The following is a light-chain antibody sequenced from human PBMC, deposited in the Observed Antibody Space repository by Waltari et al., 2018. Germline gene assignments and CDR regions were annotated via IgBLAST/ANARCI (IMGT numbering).Light chain of an antibody. CDR3: QQYNSYPWT. CDR1: QSISSW. J-gene: IGKJ1*01. CDR2: KVS. Sequence: DIQMTQSPSTLSASVGDRVTITCGASQSISSWLAWYQQKPGNGPKLLFYKVSSLGSGGPSRCSGSGSGTEFTLTISSLQPDDFATYYCQQYNSYPWTFGQGTKVEIK. V-gene: IGKV1-5*03.